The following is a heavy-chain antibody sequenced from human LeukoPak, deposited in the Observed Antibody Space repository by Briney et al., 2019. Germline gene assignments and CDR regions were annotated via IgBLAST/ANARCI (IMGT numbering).Heavy chain of an antibody. CDR3: AREGDYGDSDY. J-gene: IGHJ4*02. CDR1: GFTVSSNY. V-gene: IGHV3-11*04. Sequence: GGSLRLSCAASGFTVSSNYMSWVRQAPGKGLEWVSYITSSGSIMYYPDSVKGRFTISRDNAKNSLYLQMNSLRAEDTAVYYCAREGDYGDSDYWGPGTLVTVSS. CDR2: ITSSGSIM. D-gene: IGHD4-17*01.